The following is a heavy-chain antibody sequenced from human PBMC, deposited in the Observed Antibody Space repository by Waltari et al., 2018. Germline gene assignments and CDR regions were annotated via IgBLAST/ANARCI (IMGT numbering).Heavy chain of an antibody. D-gene: IGHD3-10*01. CDR1: GGSFSGSY. V-gene: IGHV4-34*01. J-gene: IGHJ4*02. CDR3: AREGWGRRYYGSGSYPTDY. Sequence: QVQLQQWGAGLLKPSETLSLTCAVHGGSFSGSYWSWILQPPGKGLEWIGEINHSGRTNYNPSLKSRVTISVDTSKNQFSRKLGAVTAAETAVYYCAREGWGRRYYGSGSYPTDYWGQGTLVTVSS. CDR2: INHSGRT.